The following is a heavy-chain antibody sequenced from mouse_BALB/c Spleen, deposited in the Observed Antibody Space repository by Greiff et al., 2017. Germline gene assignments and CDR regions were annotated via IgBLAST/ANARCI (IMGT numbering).Heavy chain of an antibody. D-gene: IGHD6-1*01. Sequence: EVQLVESGGGLVKPGGSLKLSCAASGFTFSSYAMSWVRQSPEKRLEWVAVISSGGSYTYYPDTVTGRFTISRDNAKNTLYLEMSSLRSEDTAMYYCARDGGSRYFDVWGAGTTVTVSS. CDR1: GFTFSSYA. CDR3: ARDGGSRYFDV. CDR2: ISSGGSYT. V-gene: IGHV5-9-4*01. J-gene: IGHJ1*01.